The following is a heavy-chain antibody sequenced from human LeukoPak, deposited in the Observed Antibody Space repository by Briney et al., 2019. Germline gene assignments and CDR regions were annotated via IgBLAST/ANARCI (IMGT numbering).Heavy chain of an antibody. CDR3: ARELVVSAAIPSYDAFDI. CDR1: GFTFRSYS. Sequence: GGSLRLSCVASGFTFRSYSMNWVRQAPGKGLEWVSYISSTSGTIYYADSMKGRFTISRDNPKNSLYLQMNGLRAEDTAVYYCARELVVSAAIPSYDAFDIWGQGTMGTVSS. CDR2: ISSTSGTI. D-gene: IGHD2-2*01. J-gene: IGHJ3*02. V-gene: IGHV3-48*04.